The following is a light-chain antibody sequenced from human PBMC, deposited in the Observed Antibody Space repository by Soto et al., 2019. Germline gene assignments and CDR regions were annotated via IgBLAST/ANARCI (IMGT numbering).Light chain of an antibody. Sequence: DIQMTQSPSTLSASIGDRIIITCRASQSINTWLAWYQQKPGEAPKLLIYDESTLARGVPSRFSGSGSETEFTLTISRLQPDDFATFYCQQYQTYSRTFGQGTKVEV. J-gene: IGKJ1*01. CDR2: DES. CDR3: QQYQTYSRT. CDR1: QSINTW. V-gene: IGKV1-5*03.